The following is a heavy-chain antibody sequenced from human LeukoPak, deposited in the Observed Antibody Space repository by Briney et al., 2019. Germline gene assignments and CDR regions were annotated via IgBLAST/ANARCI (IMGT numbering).Heavy chain of an antibody. D-gene: IGHD2-21*02. CDR3: ARSLGVTYYYGMDV. CDR2: ISAYNGNT. CDR1: GYTFTSYA. J-gene: IGHJ6*02. Sequence: ASVKVSCKPSGYTFTSYAISWVRQAPGQGLEWMGWISAYNGNTKYAQKLQGRVTMTADTSTSTAYMDLRSLRSDDTAVYYCARSLGVTYYYGMDVWGQGTTVTVSS. V-gene: IGHV1-18*01.